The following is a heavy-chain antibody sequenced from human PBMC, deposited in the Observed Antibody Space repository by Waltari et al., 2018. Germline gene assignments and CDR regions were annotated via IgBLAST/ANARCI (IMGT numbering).Heavy chain of an antibody. CDR2: IYTMGST. CDR1: GGSISSGSYY. Sequence: QVQLQESGPGLVKPSQTLSLTCTVSGGSISSGSYYWSWIRQPAGKGLDWIGRIYTMGSTNYNPSLKIRVTISVDTSKNQFSLKLSSVTAADTAVYYCARVAMVRGKLDYWGQGTLVTVSS. D-gene: IGHD3-10*01. V-gene: IGHV4-61*02. CDR3: ARVAMVRGKLDY. J-gene: IGHJ4*02.